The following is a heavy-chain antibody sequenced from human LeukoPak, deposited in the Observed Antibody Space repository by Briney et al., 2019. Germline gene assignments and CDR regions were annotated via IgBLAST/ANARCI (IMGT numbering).Heavy chain of an antibody. Sequence: GASVKVSCKASGYTFSDKYMHWVRQAPGQGLEWMGWIEPNGGGTNYARKFQGRVTMTRDTSISTAYMELSRLRSDDTAVYYCARGVAGVYFYYYMDVWGKGTTVTVSS. J-gene: IGHJ6*03. V-gene: IGHV1-2*02. D-gene: IGHD1-14*01. CDR3: ARGVAGVYFYYYMDV. CDR1: GYTFSDKY. CDR2: IEPNGGGT.